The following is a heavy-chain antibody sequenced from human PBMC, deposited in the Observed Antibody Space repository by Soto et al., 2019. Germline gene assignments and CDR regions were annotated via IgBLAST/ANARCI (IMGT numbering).Heavy chain of an antibody. CDR1: GFTFSSYE. Sequence: GGSLRLSCAASGFTFSSYEMNGVRQAQGKGLEWVSYISSSGSTIYYADSVKGRFTISRDNAKNSLYLQMNSLRAEDTAVYYCARVIHYYDSSGYSNWGQGTLVTVSS. V-gene: IGHV3-48*03. CDR3: ARVIHYYDSSGYSN. D-gene: IGHD3-22*01. J-gene: IGHJ4*02. CDR2: ISSSGSTI.